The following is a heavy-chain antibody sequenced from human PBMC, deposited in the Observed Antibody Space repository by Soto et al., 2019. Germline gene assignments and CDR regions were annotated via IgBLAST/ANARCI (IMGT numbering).Heavy chain of an antibody. J-gene: IGHJ4*02. CDR1: GYTFTGYY. CDR3: ARDLYFDD. Sequence: DSVQASCTASGYTFTGYYMNWVLQAPGQGHEWMGWINPNTGGTKYAQKFQGRVTMTRDTSISTAYMELSSLTSDDTAVYYCARDLYFDDWGLGTLVTVAS. CDR2: INPNTGGT. V-gene: IGHV1-2*02.